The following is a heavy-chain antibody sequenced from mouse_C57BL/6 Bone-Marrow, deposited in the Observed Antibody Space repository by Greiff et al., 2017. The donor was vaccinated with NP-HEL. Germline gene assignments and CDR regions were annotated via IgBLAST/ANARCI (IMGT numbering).Heavy chain of an antibody. CDR1: GFTFSDYY. V-gene: IGHV5-12*01. Sequence: EVKLVESGGGLVQPGGSLQLSCAASGFTFSDYYMYWVRQTPEKRLEWVAYISNGGGSTYYPDTVKGRFTIARDNAKNTLYLQMSRLKSEDTAMYYCARPIYDGYSAWFAYWGQGTLVTVSA. CDR3: ARPIYDGYSAWFAY. D-gene: IGHD2-3*01. CDR2: ISNGGGST. J-gene: IGHJ3*01.